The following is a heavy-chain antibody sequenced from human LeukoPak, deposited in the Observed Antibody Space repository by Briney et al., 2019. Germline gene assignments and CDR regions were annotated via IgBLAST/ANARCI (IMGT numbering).Heavy chain of an antibody. J-gene: IGHJ4*02. CDR1: GYSISSGYY. Sequence: SETLSLTCAVSGYSISSGYYWGWIRQPPGKGLEWIGSIYHSGSTYYNPSLKSRVTITVDTSKNQFSLKLSSVTAADTAVYYCARCGGSSYYWGQGTLSPSPQ. CDR2: IYHSGST. CDR3: ARCGGSSYY. D-gene: IGHD2-21*01. V-gene: IGHV4-38-2*01.